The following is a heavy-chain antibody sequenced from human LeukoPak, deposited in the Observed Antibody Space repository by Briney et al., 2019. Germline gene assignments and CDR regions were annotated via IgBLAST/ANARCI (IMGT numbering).Heavy chain of an antibody. V-gene: IGHV3-7*05. D-gene: IGHD3-10*01. CDR2: IKQDGSET. J-gene: IGHJ5*02. Sequence: GGSLRLSCAASGFTFSDYWMSWVRQAPGKGLEWVANIKQDGSETYYVDSVKGRFTISRDNAKKSLYLQMNSLRTEDTAVYCCARHTTMGPLGQGNLVTVSS. CDR1: GFTFSDYW. CDR3: ARHTTMGP.